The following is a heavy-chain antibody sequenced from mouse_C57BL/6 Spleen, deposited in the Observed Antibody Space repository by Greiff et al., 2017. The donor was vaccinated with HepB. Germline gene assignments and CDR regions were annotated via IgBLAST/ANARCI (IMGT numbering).Heavy chain of an antibody. D-gene: IGHD1-1*01. CDR1: GYTFTSYW. V-gene: IGHV1-64*01. CDR2: IHPNSGSN. CDR3: ARGIGHGNSFFDY. J-gene: IGHJ2*01. Sequence: VQLQQPGAELVKPGASVKLSCKASGYTFTSYWMHWVRQRPGQGLEWIGMIHPNSGSNNYNENFKSKATLTVDKFSSTDYMQLSSLTSEASAGYYCARGIGHGNSFFDYWGQGTTLTVSS.